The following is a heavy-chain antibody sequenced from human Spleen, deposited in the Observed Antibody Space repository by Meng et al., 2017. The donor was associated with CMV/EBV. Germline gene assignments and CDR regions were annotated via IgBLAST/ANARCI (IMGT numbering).Heavy chain of an antibody. J-gene: IGHJ4*02. CDR3: ARDWSTHYYGTGSPLWF. CDR2: ISAYNGNT. CDR1: GYTFTSYG. Sequence: ASVKVSCKASGYTFTSYGISWVRQAPGQGLEWMGWISAYNGNTNYAQKLQDRVTMTTDTSTSTAYMELRSLRSDDTAVYYCARDWSTHYYGTGSPLWFWGQGTLVTVSS. D-gene: IGHD3-10*01. V-gene: IGHV1-18*01.